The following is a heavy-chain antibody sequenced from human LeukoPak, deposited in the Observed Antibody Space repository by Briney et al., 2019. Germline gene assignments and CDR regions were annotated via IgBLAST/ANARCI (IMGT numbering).Heavy chain of an antibody. CDR2: IKQDGSEK. D-gene: IGHD6-13*01. CDR3: ARLKTGYSSSWYYFDY. CDR1: GFTFSSYW. J-gene: IGHJ4*02. V-gene: IGHV3-7*01. Sequence: GSLRLSCAASGFTFSSYWMSWVRQAPGKGLEWVANIKQDGSEKYYVDSVKGRFTISRDNAKNSLYLQMNSLRAEDTAVYYCARLKTGYSSSWYYFDYWGQGTLVTVSS.